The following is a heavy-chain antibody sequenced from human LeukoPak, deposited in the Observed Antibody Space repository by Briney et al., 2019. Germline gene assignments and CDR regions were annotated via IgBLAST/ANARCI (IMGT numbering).Heavy chain of an antibody. CDR3: ARGLPTGTASDY. CDR2: IYYSGST. J-gene: IGHJ4*02. V-gene: IGHV4-59*12. CDR1: GGSISSYY. Sequence: PSETLSLTCTVSGGSISSYYWSWIRQPPGKGLEWIGYIYYSGSTNYNPSLKSRVTISVDTSKNQFSLKLSSVTAADTTVYYCARGLPTGTASDYWGQGTLVTVSS. D-gene: IGHD1-1*01.